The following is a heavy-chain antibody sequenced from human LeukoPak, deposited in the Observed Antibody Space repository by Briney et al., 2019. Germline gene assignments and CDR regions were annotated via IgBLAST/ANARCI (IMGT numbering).Heavy chain of an antibody. V-gene: IGHV1-69*05. J-gene: IGHJ5*02. D-gene: IGHD4-17*01. CDR3: ARDRRATVTTDVGFDP. CDR1: GGTFSSYA. Sequence: ASEKVSCKASGGTFSSYAISWVRQAPGQGLEWMGGIIPIFGTANYAQKFQGRVTITTDESTSTAYMELSSLRSEDTAVYYCARDRRATVTTDVGFDPWGQGTLVTVSS. CDR2: IIPIFGTA.